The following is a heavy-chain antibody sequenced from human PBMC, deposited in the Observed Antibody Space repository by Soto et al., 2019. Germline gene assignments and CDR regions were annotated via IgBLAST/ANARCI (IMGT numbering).Heavy chain of an antibody. Sequence: EVQLLESGGGLVQPGGSLRLSCAASGFTFSSFALNWVRQAPGKGLEWVSIISGSADSTLYADSVKGRFTISRDNSKNMLYLQTNSLRAEDTAVYYCAKARGAMIYAISVYGMDVWGQGTTVTVSS. CDR3: AKARGAMIYAISVYGMDV. J-gene: IGHJ6*02. V-gene: IGHV3-23*01. CDR1: GFTFSSFA. D-gene: IGHD2-8*01. CDR2: ISGSADST.